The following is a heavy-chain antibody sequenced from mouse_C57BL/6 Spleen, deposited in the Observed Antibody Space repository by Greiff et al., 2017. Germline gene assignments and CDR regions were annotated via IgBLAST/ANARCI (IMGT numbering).Heavy chain of an antibody. J-gene: IGHJ4*01. CDR1: GYAFSSYW. CDR2: IYPGDGDT. Sequence: QVQLQQSGAELVKPGASVKISCKASGYAFSSYWMNWVKQRPGKGLEWIGQIYPGDGDTNYNGKFKGKATLTADKSSSTAYMQLSSLTSEDSAVYFCASPYYDYAKDYWGQGTSVTGSS. V-gene: IGHV1-80*01. D-gene: IGHD2-4*01. CDR3: ASPYYDYAKDY.